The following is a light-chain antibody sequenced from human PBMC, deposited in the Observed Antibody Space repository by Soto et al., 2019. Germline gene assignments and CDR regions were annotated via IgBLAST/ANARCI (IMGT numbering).Light chain of an antibody. V-gene: IGKV3-15*01. CDR1: QSVSSN. J-gene: IGKJ1*01. Sequence: EIVMTQSPATLSVSPGETATLSCRASQSVSSNLAWYQQKPGQAPRLLIYGTSTRATDIPARFSGSGSGTEFTLTISSLQSEDVAVYYCQQYNNFWTFGQGTKVEIK. CDR2: GTS. CDR3: QQYNNFWT.